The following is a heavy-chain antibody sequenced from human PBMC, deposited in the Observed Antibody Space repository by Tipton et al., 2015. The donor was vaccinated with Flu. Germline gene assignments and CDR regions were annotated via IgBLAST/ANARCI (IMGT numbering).Heavy chain of an antibody. CDR1: GFTLSNYG. CDR2: IWYDGINE. Sequence: QLVQSGGGVVQPGRSLRLSCEASGFTLSNYGMQWVRQAPGKGLEWVAVIWYDGINEYYADSVKGRFTVSRDNSKSTMYLQMNNLRADDTAVYYWARQPQVLGMVVSINAFDIWGQGTMVPVSS. CDR3: ARQPQVLGMVVSINAFDI. V-gene: IGHV3-33*08. D-gene: IGHD3-3*01. J-gene: IGHJ3*02.